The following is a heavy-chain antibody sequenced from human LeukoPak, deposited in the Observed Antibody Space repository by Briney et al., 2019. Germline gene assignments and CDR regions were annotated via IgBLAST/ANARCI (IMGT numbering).Heavy chain of an antibody. J-gene: IGHJ5*02. D-gene: IGHD1-14*01. CDR3: ARGRPTGWFDP. Sequence: SETLSLTCTVFGGSISSYYWSWIRQPPGKGLEWIGYIYYSGSTNYNPSLKSRVTISVDTSKNQFSLKLSSVTAADTAVYYCARGRPTGWFDPWGQGTLVTVSS. CDR1: GGSISSYY. CDR2: IYYSGST. V-gene: IGHV4-59*01.